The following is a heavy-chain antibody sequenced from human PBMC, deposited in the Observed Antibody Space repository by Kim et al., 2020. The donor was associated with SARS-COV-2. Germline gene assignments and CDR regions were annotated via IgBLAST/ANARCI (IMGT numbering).Heavy chain of an antibody. CDR3: ARDSVTIFGVAPFDY. D-gene: IGHD3-3*01. V-gene: IGHV1-3*01. J-gene: IGHJ4*02. Sequence: CQGRATITSDTSASTAYMELSSLKSEDTAVYYCARDSVTIFGVAPFDYWGQGTLVTVSS.